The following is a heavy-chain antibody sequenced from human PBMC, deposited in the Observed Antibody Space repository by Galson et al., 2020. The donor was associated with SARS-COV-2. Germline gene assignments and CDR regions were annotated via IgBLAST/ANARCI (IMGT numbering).Heavy chain of an antibody. CDR3: ARMEGGWFDN. J-gene: IGHJ4*02. CDR1: GFTVSSNF. Sequence: GGSLRLSCAASGFTVSSNFMAWVRQAPGKGLEWVSVIYGGVGTYYADSVKGRFTISRDNSKNTVYLQMNSLTDEDTAVYYCARMEGGWFDNWGQGTLVTVSS. D-gene: IGHD6-19*01. V-gene: IGHV3-53*01. CDR2: IYGGVGT.